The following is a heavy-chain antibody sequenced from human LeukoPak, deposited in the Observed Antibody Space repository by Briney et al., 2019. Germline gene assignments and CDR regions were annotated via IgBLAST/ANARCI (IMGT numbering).Heavy chain of an antibody. V-gene: IGHV3-23*01. D-gene: IGHD1-26*01. CDR3: AKDRYGSSYYAQDY. J-gene: IGHJ4*02. CDR2: ITGGSGSRT. CDR1: GFSFTNYA. Sequence: LSGGSLRLSCAASGFSFTNYAMIWVRQAPRKGLEWVSVITGGSGSRTFYADSVKGRFTISRDNSKNTLYLQMNNLKAGDTAIYYCAKDRYGSSYYAQDYWGQGILVTVSS.